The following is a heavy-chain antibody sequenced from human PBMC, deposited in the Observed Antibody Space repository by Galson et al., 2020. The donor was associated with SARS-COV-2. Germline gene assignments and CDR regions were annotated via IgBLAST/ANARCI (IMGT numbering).Heavy chain of an antibody. CDR1: GFTFTNYA. CDR3: ARDVSGGASDI. CDR2: ISHDGRME. J-gene: IGHJ3*02. Sequence: GGSLRLSCAASGFTFTNYAIHWVRQAPGKGLEWVDVISHDGRMEVYADSVKGRFTISRDNSENMLFLQMDSLRADDTAVYYCARDVSGGASDIWGQGTMVTVSS. D-gene: IGHD1-26*01. V-gene: IGHV3-30*04.